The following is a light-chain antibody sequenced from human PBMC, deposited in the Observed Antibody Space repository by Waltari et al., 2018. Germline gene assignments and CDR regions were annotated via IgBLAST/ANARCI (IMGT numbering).Light chain of an antibody. CDR2: DAS. V-gene: IGKV3-11*01. Sequence: EIVLTQSPATLSLSPGEGATLSCRASESVRSYLAWDQQKPGQAPRLLIYDASNRASGIPARFSGSGSGTDFSLSISSLEPEDFAVYYCQQRHNWPLTFGGGTKVEIK. CDR1: ESVRSY. CDR3: QQRHNWPLT. J-gene: IGKJ4*01.